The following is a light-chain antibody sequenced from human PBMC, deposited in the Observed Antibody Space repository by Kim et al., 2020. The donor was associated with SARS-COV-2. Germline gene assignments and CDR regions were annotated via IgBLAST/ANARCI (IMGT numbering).Light chain of an antibody. J-gene: IGLJ2*01. V-gene: IGLV3-1*01. Sequence: VSPGQTASISGSGETLRDKYVSWYQQESGPSPLLVIYHETKRPSGIPVRFSGSNSGNTATLTISGTQAMDEADYYCQAWDSSHVVFGGGTQLTVL. CDR2: HET. CDR1: TLRDKY. CDR3: QAWDSSHVV.